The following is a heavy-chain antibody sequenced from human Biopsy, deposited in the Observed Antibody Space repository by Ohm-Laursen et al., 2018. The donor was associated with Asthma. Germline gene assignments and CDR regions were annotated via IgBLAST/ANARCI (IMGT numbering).Heavy chain of an antibody. J-gene: IGHJ6*02. D-gene: IGHD4-17*01. CDR3: ARDLGYGDTYYYGMDV. CDR2: ISSSGGTK. CDR1: GFTFSDYY. Sequence: SLRLSCAASGFTFSDYYMSWIRQAPGKGLEWVSYISSSGGTKYYADSVKGRFTISRDKAMNSLYLQMNSLRAEDTAVYYCARDLGYGDTYYYGMDVWGQGTTVTVSS. V-gene: IGHV3-11*01.